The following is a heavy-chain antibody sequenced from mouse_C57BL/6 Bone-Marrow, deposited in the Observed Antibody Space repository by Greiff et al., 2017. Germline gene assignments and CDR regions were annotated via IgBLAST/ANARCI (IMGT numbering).Heavy chain of an antibody. D-gene: IGHD4-1*01. CDR1: GYSFTDYN. CDR2: INPNYGTT. Sequence: EVQLQESGPELVKPGASVKISCKASGYSFTDYNMNWVKQSTGKSLEWIGVINPNYGTTSYNQKFKGKDTLTVAQSSSTAYMQLHSLTSEDSAVYYCARTGTGYYFDYWGQGTTLTVSS. CDR3: ARTGTGYYFDY. J-gene: IGHJ2*01. V-gene: IGHV1-39*01.